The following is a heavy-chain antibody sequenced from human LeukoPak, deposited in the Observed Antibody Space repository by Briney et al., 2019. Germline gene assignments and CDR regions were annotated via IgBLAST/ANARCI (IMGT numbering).Heavy chain of an antibody. D-gene: IGHD3-16*01. CDR3: ASLRVPGDFDY. V-gene: IGHV4-30-2*01. CDR2: IYHSGNT. Sequence: PSETLSLTCAVSGGSISSGGYSWSWIRQPPGKGLEWIGNIYHSGNTYYNSSLKSRVTISVDTSKNQFSLRLTSVTAADTAVYYCASLRVPGDFDYWGQGTLVTVSS. J-gene: IGHJ4*02. CDR1: GGSISSGGYS.